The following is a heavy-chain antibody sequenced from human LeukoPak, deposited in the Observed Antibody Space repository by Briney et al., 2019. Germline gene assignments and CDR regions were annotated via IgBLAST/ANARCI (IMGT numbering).Heavy chain of an antibody. D-gene: IGHD2-8*02. V-gene: IGHV3-74*01. CDR1: VFTFTIYW. CDR2: ISSDGTTT. Sequence: PGGSLRLSCAASVFTFTIYWMHWARQARAQGLVWVSRISSDGTTTNYADSVRGRFTISRDNAKNMLYLQMNSLRAEDTAIYYCVVIVLGWGQGTLVTVSS. CDR3: VVIVLG. J-gene: IGHJ4*02.